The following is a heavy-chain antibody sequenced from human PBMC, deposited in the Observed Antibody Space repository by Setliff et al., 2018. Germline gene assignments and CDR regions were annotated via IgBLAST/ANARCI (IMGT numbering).Heavy chain of an antibody. V-gene: IGHV4-61*02. CDR1: GGSISSGPYY. CDR2: LYSSGST. J-gene: IGHJ4*02. D-gene: IGHD7-27*01. CDR3: ASTDWGWGYYFDY. Sequence: PSETLSLTCTVSGGSISSGPYYWNWFRQPAGKGLEWIGRLYSSGSTNYNPSLKSRVTISVDTSKNQFPLKLSSVTAADTAVYYCASTDWGWGYYFDYWGQGTLVTVSS.